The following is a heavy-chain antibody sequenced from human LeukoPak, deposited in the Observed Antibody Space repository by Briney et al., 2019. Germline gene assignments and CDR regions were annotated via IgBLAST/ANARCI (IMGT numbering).Heavy chain of an antibody. J-gene: IGHJ5*02. D-gene: IGHD2-2*01. CDR3: ARERYCSSTSCLYNWFDP. CDR1: GGSFSGYY. CDR2: INHSGNT. Sequence: SETLSLTCAVYGGSFSGYYWSWIRQPPGKGLEWIVEINHSGNTKYSPSLKSRVTISVDTSKTQFSLKLSSVTAADTAVYYCARERYCSSTSCLYNWFDPWGQGTLVTVSS. V-gene: IGHV4-34*01.